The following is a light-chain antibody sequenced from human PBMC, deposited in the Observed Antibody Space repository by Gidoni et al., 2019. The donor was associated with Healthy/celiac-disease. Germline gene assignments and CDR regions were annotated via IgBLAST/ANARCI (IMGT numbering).Light chain of an antibody. V-gene: IGKV1-8*01. CDR1: QGSSSY. CDR2: AAS. J-gene: IGKJ5*01. Sequence: AIRMTQSPSSFSASTGDRVTITCRASQGSSSYLAWCQQKPGKAPKLLIYAASTLQSGVPSRFSGSGSGTDFTLTISCLQSEDFATYYCQQYYSYPITFGQGTRLEIK. CDR3: QQYYSYPIT.